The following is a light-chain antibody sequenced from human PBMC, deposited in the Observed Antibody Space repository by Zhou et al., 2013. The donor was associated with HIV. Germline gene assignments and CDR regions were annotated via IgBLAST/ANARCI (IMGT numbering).Light chain of an antibody. Sequence: DIQLTQSPSSLSASVGDRVTISCRASQGIANYVAWYQQKPGKVPKLLIYAAATVQSGVPSRFSGSRSGADFTLTISSLQPEDVATYYCQQSYSTPWTFGQGTKVEIK. V-gene: IGKV1-27*01. CDR2: AAA. CDR1: QGIANY. J-gene: IGKJ1*01. CDR3: QQSYSTPWT.